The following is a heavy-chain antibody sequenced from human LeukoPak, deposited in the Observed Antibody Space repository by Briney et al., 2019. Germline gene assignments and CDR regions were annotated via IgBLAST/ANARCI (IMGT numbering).Heavy chain of an antibody. V-gene: IGHV3-43*02. CDR1: GFTFDDYA. D-gene: IGHD3-9*01. J-gene: IGHJ6*02. Sequence: PGGSLRLSCAASGFTFDDYAMHWVRQAPGKGLEWVSLISGDGGSTYYADSVKGRFTISRDNSKNSLYLQMNSLRTEDTALYYCAKDVGGRYFDWLFYYYYGMDVWGQGTTVTVSS. CDR3: AKDVGGRYFDWLFYYYYGMDV. CDR2: ISGDGGST.